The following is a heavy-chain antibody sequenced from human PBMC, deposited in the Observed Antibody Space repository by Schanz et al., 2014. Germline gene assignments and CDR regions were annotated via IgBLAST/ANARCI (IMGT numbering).Heavy chain of an antibody. D-gene: IGHD3-3*01. CDR1: GFTFNNYG. V-gene: IGHV3-7*01. Sequence: VQLVESGGGVVQPGRSLRLSCVAPGFTFNNYGMHWVRQAPGKGLGWVANIKQDGSEKYYVDSVKGRFTISRDNAKNSLYLQMNSLTAEDTAVYYCARGVRIDYWGQGTLVTVSS. CDR3: ARGVRIDY. CDR2: IKQDGSEK. J-gene: IGHJ4*02.